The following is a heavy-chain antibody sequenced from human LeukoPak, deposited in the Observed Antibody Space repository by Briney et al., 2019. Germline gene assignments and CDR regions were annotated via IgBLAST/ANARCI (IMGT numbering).Heavy chain of an antibody. V-gene: IGHV4-34*01. CDR3: ARGPRAGRNY. D-gene: IGHD6-13*01. CDR1: GGSFSGYY. Sequence: SETLSLTCAVYGGSFSGYYWSWIRQPPGKGLEWIGEINHSGSTNYNPSLKSRVTISVDTSKNQFSLKLSSVTAADTAVYCCARGPRAGRNYWGQGTLVTVSS. J-gene: IGHJ4*02. CDR2: INHSGST.